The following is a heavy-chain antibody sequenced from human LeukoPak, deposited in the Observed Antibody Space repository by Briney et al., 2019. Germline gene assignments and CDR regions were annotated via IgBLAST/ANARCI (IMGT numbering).Heavy chain of an antibody. CDR3: ASDGWELSDAFDI. Sequence: ASVKVSCKASGYTFTSNYIHWVRQAPGQGLEWMGMIYPRDGSTSYAQKFQGRVTVTRDTSTSTVHMELSGLRSEDTAVYYCASDGWELSDAFDIWGQGTMVTVSS. J-gene: IGHJ3*02. CDR1: GYTFTSNY. V-gene: IGHV1-46*01. CDR2: IYPRDGST. D-gene: IGHD1-26*01.